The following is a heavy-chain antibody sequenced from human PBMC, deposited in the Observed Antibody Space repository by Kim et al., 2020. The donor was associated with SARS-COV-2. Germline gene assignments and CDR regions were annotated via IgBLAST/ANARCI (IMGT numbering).Heavy chain of an antibody. D-gene: IGHD6-13*01. J-gene: IGHJ5*02. CDR1: GGSFSGYY. CDR3: ARGSITAAGSTKKFDP. V-gene: IGHV4-34*01. Sequence: SETLSLTCAVYGGSFSGYYWSWIRQPPGKGLEWIGEINHSGSTNYNPSLKSRVTISVDTSKNQFSLKLSSVTAADTAVYYCARGSITAAGSTKKFDPLGQGTLVTLSS. CDR2: INHSGST.